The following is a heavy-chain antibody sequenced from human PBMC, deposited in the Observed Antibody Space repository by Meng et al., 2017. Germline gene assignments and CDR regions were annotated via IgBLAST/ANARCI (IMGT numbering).Heavy chain of an antibody. J-gene: IGHJ3*02. CDR2: INSDESST. CDR3: TREAPNWNYIEYAFDI. Sequence: GESLKISCAASGFTFSSYWMHWVRQAPGKGLVWVPRINSDESSTSYADSVKGRFTISRDNAKNTLYQQMNSLRAEDTAVYYCTREAPNWNYIEYAFDIWGQGTMVTVSS. CDR1: GFTFSSYW. D-gene: IGHD1-7*01. V-gene: IGHV3-74*01.